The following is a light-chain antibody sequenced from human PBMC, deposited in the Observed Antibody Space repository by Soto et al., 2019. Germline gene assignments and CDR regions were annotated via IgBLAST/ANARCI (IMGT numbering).Light chain of an antibody. CDR3: QQYGSSPT. Sequence: DIVLTQSPCTLSLSPGERATLSCRSSQSVSSNYLAWYQQKPDQAPRLVIYDVSGRATGIPDRFSGSGSGTAFTLTISRLEPEDSAVYYCQQYGSSPTFGQGTKVEIK. CDR1: QSVSSNY. J-gene: IGKJ1*01. V-gene: IGKV3-20*01. CDR2: DVS.